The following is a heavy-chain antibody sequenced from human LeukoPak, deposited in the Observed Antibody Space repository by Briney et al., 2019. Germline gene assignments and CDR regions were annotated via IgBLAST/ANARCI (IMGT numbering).Heavy chain of an antibody. CDR3: ARWEGGSYYDFDY. CDR1: GGYFSGYY. D-gene: IGHD1-26*01. CDR2: INHSGST. J-gene: IGHJ4*02. Sequence: PSETLSLTCAVYGGYFSGYYGSWIRQPPGKGLEWIGEINHSGSTNYNPSLKSRVTISVDTSKNQFSLKLSSVTAADTAVYYCARWEGGSYYDFDYCGQGTLVTVSS. V-gene: IGHV4-34*01.